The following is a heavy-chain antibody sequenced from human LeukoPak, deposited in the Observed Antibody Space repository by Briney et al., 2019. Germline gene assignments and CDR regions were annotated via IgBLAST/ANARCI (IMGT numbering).Heavy chain of an antibody. Sequence: GESLKISCKGSGYSFTSYWIGWVRQMPGKGLEWMGIIYPGDSDTRYSPSFQGQVTISADKSISTAYLQWSSLKASDTAMYYRARQSGYSYGIYYYYYYMDVWGKGTTVTVSS. CDR1: GYSFTSYW. J-gene: IGHJ6*03. V-gene: IGHV5-51*01. CDR3: ARQSGYSYGIYYYYYYMDV. CDR2: IYPGDSDT. D-gene: IGHD5-18*01.